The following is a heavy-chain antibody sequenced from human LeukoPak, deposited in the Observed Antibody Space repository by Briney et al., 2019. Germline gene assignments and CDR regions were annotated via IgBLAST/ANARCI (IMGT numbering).Heavy chain of an antibody. J-gene: IGHJ5*02. V-gene: IGHV1-2*06. CDR3: ARVIIAAARRFDP. CDR1: GYTFTGYY. Sequence: GASVKVSCKASGYTFTGYYMHWVRQAPGQGLEWMGRINPNSGGTNYAQKFQGRVTMTRDTSISTAYMELSRLRSDDTAVYYCARVIIAAARRFDPWGQGTLVTVSS. D-gene: IGHD6-13*01. CDR2: INPNSGGT.